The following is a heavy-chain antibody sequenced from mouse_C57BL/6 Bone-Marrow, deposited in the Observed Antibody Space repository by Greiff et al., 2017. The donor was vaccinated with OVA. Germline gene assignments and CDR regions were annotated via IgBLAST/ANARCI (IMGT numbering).Heavy chain of an antibody. Sequence: VQLQQSGPELVKPGASVKMSCKASGYTFTDYNMHWVKQSHGKSLEWIGYINPNNGGTSYNQKFKGKATLTVNKSSSTAYMELRSLTSEDSAVYYGASPSSTGTWYYFDYWGQGTTLTVSS. CDR3: ASPSSTGTWYYFDY. V-gene: IGHV1-22*01. CDR1: GYTFTDYN. J-gene: IGHJ2*01. D-gene: IGHD4-1*02. CDR2: INPNNGGT.